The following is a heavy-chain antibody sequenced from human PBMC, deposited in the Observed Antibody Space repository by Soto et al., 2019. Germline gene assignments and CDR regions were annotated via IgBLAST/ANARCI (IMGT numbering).Heavy chain of an antibody. CDR1: GFTFSSYA. V-gene: IGHV3-23*01. CDR3: AKSGGYNYGYQETDY. CDR2: ISGSGIST. J-gene: IGHJ4*02. D-gene: IGHD5-18*01. Sequence: PGGSLRLSCAASGFTFSSYAMSWVRQAPGKGLEWVSAISGSGISTNYADSVKGRFTISRDNSKNTLYLQMNSLRAEDTAVYYCAKSGGYNYGYQETDYWGQGTLVTVSS.